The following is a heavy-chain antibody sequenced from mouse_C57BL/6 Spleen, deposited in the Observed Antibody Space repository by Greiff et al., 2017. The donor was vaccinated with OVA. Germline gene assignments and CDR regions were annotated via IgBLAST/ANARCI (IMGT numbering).Heavy chain of an antibody. CDR2: ISDGGSYT. J-gene: IGHJ4*01. V-gene: IGHV5-4*01. Sequence: EVQLVESGGGLVKPGGSLKLSCAASGFTFSSYAMSWVRQTPEKRLEWVATISDGGSYTYYPDNVKGRFTISRDNAKNNLYLQMSHLKSEDTAMYYCAREILMDYWGQGTSVTVSS. CDR3: AREILMDY. CDR1: GFTFSSYA.